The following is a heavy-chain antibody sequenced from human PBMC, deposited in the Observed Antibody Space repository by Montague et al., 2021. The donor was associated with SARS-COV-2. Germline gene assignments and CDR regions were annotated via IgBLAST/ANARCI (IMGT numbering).Heavy chain of an antibody. D-gene: IGHD2-8*02. CDR3: ARLESAWWFFDY. J-gene: IGHJ4*02. V-gene: IGHV4-34*01. Sequence: SETLSLTCAVYSGSLSGYYWSWIRQPPGKGRVWIGEINYSGDTYYNPSRTSRVTISLDTSGSQFSLKMTSVTAADTAVYYCARLESAWWFFDYWGQGTLVTVSS. CDR2: INYSGDT. CDR1: SGSLSGYY.